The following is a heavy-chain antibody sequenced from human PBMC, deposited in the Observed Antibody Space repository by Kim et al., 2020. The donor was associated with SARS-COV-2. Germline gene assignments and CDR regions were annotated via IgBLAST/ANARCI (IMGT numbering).Heavy chain of an antibody. D-gene: IGHD5-12*01. V-gene: IGHV3-21*01. CDR1: GFTFSSYS. J-gene: IGHJ4*02. CDR3: ARDWPLDIVVTGVVVAISY. Sequence: GGSLRLSCAASGFTFSSYSMNWVRQAPGKGLEWVSSISSSSSYIYYADSVKGRFTISRDNAKNSLYLQMNSLRAEDTAVYYCARDWPLDIVVTGVVVAISYWGQGTLVTVSS. CDR2: ISSSSSYI.